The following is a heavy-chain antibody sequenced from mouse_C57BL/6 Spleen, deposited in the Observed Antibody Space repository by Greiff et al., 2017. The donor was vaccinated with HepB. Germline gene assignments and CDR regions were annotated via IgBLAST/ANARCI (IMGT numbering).Heavy chain of an antibody. CDR2: IDPETGGT. CDR1: GYTFTDYE. Sequence: QVQLQQSGAELVRPGASVTLSCKASGYTFTDYEMHWVKQTPVHGLEWIGAIDPETGGTAYNQKFKGKAILTADKSSSTAYMELRSLTSEDSAVYYCTRRDERYFDVWGTGTTVTVSS. V-gene: IGHV1-15*01. CDR3: TRRDERYFDV. J-gene: IGHJ1*03.